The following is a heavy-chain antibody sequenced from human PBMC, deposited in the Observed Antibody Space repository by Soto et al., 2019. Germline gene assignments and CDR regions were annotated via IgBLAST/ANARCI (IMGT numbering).Heavy chain of an antibody. V-gene: IGHV3-48*01. CDR1: GFTFSSYS. CDR3: ATFPSSYSSGPIPLDY. Sequence: PGGSLRLSCAASGFTFSSYSMNWVRQAPGKGLEWVSYISSSRSTRYSPSFQGQVTISADKSISTAYLQWSSLKASDTAMYHCATFPSSYSSGPIPLDYWGQGTLVTVSS. CDR2: ISSSRSTR. J-gene: IGHJ4*02. D-gene: IGHD6-19*01.